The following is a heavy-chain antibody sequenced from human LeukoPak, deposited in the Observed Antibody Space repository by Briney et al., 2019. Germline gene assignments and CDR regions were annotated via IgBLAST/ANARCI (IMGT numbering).Heavy chain of an antibody. V-gene: IGHV3-21*04. CDR3: AKNSGGTCYSHLDY. D-gene: IGHD2-15*01. CDR1: GFTFSSYS. J-gene: IGHJ4*02. CDR2: ISSSSSYI. Sequence: GGSLRLSCAASGFTFSSYSMNWVRQAPGKGLEWVSSISSSSSYIYYADSVKGRFTISRDNAKNSLYLQMNSLRAEDTAVYYCAKNSGGTCYSHLDYWGQGTLVTVSS.